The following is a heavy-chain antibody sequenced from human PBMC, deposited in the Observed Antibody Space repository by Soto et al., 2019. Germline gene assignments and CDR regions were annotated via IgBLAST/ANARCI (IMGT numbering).Heavy chain of an antibody. J-gene: IGHJ4*02. CDR1: GGSFSDYY. CDR3: ARPDSSSWAAPFGS. CDR2: INYSGRT. D-gene: IGHD6-13*01. Sequence: SETLSLTCAVHGGSFSDYYWSWIRQPPGKGLEWIGEINYSGRTNFNPSLRSRVTISFDTSKNQFSLRLTSVTASDTAVYYCARPDSSSWAAPFGSWGQGTLVTVSS. V-gene: IGHV4-34*01.